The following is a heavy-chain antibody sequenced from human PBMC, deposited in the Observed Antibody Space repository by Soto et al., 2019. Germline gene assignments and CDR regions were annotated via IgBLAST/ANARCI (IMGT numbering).Heavy chain of an antibody. J-gene: IGHJ6*02. CDR3: ARAPHPSYFYYGMDV. V-gene: IGHV1-8*01. CDR1: GYTFTSYD. Sequence: QVQLVQSGAEVKKPGASVKVSCKASGYTFTSYDINWVRQATGQGLEWMGWMSPNSGETGYAQKFQGRVTMTRNTSISIAYMELSSLRSEDTAVYYCARAPHPSYFYYGMDVWGQGTTVTVSS. CDR2: MSPNSGET.